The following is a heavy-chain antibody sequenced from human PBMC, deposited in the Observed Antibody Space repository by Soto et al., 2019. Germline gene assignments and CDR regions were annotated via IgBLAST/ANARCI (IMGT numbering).Heavy chain of an antibody. Sequence: QVQLQESGPGLVKPSETLSLTCTVSGASISTQFWNWIRQAPGKGLEWIGYLYYSGTTNYNPSLKSRVTISADTSKNQVSLKLTSVTAADTAVYFCARGLSWSPYFESWGQGILVTVSS. D-gene: IGHD3-3*01. J-gene: IGHJ4*02. CDR1: GASISTQF. CDR3: ARGLSWSPYFES. V-gene: IGHV4-59*11. CDR2: LYYSGTT.